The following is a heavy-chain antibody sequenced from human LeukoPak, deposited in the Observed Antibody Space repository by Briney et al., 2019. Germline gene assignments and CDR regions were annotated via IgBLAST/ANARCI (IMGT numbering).Heavy chain of an antibody. CDR1: RFPFSSNW. Sequence: PGGSLRHSSADIRFPFSSNWMSWVRQAPGKGLERVAHIKKEGSEQQYVDSVKGRFTISRDNAKNALYLQMNSLRVEDTAVYYCARAGTLVGYDSSAYYYYFDYWGQGTLVTVSA. V-gene: IGHV3-7*05. CDR2: IKKEGSEQ. CDR3: ARAGTLVGYDSSAYYYYFDY. J-gene: IGHJ4*02. D-gene: IGHD3-22*01.